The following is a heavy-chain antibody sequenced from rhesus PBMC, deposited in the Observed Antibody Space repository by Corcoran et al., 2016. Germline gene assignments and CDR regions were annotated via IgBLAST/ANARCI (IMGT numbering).Heavy chain of an antibody. V-gene: IGHV3S5*01. CDR3: AKDGEGPLDY. J-gene: IGHJ4*01. CDR1: GFPFSCFV. CDR2: INSGGGST. Sequence: EVQLVATGGGLVEPGGSLKVSCPASGFPFSCFVMSWVRRATGKGLEWGAGINSGGGSTYHAKPVKGRVTIARANSKNTLALQMTSLGAEDSAVYYCAKDGEGPLDYWGQGVLVTVSS. D-gene: IGHD3-22*01.